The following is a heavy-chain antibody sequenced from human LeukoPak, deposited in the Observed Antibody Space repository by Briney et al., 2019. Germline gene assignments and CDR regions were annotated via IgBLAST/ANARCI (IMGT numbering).Heavy chain of an antibody. D-gene: IGHD3-16*01. Sequence: SSETLSLTCIVSGYSINNGYYWGWIRQPPGKGLEWIGSIYHSGQTYYNPSLKSRVTISVDTSKNQFSLKLISVTAADTAVYYCASGVYYMDVWGKGTTVTVSS. CDR1: GYSINNGYY. J-gene: IGHJ6*03. CDR2: IYHSGQT. V-gene: IGHV4-38-2*02. CDR3: ASGVYYMDV.